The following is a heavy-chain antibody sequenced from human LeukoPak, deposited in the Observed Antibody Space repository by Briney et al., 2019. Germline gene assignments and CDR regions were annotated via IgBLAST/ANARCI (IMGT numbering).Heavy chain of an antibody. J-gene: IGHJ3*02. CDR2: IYPGDSDT. V-gene: IGHV5-51*01. CDR3: ARHRDIVVENDAFDI. Sequence: ESLRISCKGSGYSFTSYWIGWVLQMPGKGLEWMGIIYPGDSDTRYSPSFQGQVTISADKSISTAYLQWSSLKASDTAMYYCARHRDIVVENDAFDIWGQGTIVTISS. D-gene: IGHD2-15*01. CDR1: GYSFTSYW.